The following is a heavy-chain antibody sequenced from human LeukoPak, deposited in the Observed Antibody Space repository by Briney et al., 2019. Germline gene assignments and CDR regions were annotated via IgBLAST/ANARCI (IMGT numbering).Heavy chain of an antibody. CDR1: GFTFSGYG. D-gene: IGHD4-4*01. CDR2: IWYDGSNK. V-gene: IGHV3-33*01. Sequence: GGSLRLSCAASGFTFSGYGMHWVRQAPGKGLEWVAVIWYDGSNKYYADSVKGRFTISRDTSKNTLFLQMNSLTAEDTAVYSCARAQADYIGNYFDYWGQGTLVTVSS. CDR3: ARAQADYIGNYFDY. J-gene: IGHJ4*02.